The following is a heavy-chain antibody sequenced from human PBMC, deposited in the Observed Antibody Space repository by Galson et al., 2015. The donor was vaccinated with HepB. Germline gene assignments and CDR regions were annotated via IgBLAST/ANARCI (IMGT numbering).Heavy chain of an antibody. CDR3: ARHLGALYRRSLGYMDV. CDR2: IYPGDSDT. J-gene: IGHJ6*03. Sequence: QSGAEVKKPGESLKISCKASGYSFTSHWIGWVRQMPGKGLEWMGIIYPGDSDTRYSPSFQGQVTISADKSICTAYLQWSSLKASDTAMYYCARHLGALYRRSLGYMDVWGKGTTVTVSS. CDR1: GYSFTSHW. D-gene: IGHD1-26*01. V-gene: IGHV5-51*01.